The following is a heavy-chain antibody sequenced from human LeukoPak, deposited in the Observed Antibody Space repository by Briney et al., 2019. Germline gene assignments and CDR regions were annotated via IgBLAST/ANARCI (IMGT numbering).Heavy chain of an antibody. CDR2: ISAYNGNT. Sequence: ASVKVSCKASGYTFTIYGISWVRQAPGQGLEWMGWISAYNGNTNYAQKLQGRVTMTTDTSTSTAYMELRSLRSDDTAVYYCARDWTELDYDILTGYYNYYYYYMDVWGKGTTVTVSS. D-gene: IGHD3-9*01. CDR1: GYTFTIYG. V-gene: IGHV1-18*01. J-gene: IGHJ6*03. CDR3: ARDWTELDYDILTGYYNYYYYYMDV.